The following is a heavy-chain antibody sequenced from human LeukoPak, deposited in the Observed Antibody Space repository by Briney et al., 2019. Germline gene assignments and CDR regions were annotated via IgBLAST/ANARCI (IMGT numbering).Heavy chain of an antibody. J-gene: IGHJ4*02. D-gene: IGHD3-9*01. CDR2: ISWNSGSI. CDR3: ARLTTYYDILTGYYVYYFDY. V-gene: IGHV3-9*01. CDR1: GFTFDDYA. Sequence: GGSLRLSCAASGFTFDDYAMHWVRQAPGKGLEWVSCISWNSGSIGYADSVKGRFTISRDNAKNSLYLQMNSLRAEDTALYYCARLTTYYDILTGYYVYYFDYWGQGTLVTVSS.